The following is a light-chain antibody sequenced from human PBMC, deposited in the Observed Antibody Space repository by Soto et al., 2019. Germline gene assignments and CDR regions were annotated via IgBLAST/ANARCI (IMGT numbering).Light chain of an antibody. CDR3: XQXNSYSGT. CDR2: KAS. CDR1: QSISSW. J-gene: IGKJ1*01. Sequence: DIQMTQSPSTLSASVGDRVTITCRASQSISSWLAWYQQKPGKAPKLLIYKASSLESGVPSRFSGSGSGTEFTLTISSLQPDXFATXYXXQXNSYSGTFGQGTKVEIK. V-gene: IGKV1-5*03.